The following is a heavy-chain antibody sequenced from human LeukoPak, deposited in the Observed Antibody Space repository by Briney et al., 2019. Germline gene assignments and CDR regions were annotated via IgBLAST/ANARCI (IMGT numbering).Heavy chain of an antibody. CDR2: INHSGST. CDR3: ARAQYYYGSGSYYTPFDY. D-gene: IGHD3-10*01. Sequence: SETLSLTCAVYGGSFSGYYWSWIRQPPGKGLEWIGEINHSGSTNYNPSLKSRVTISVDMSKNQFSLKLSSVTAADTAVYYCARAQYYYGSGSYYTPFDYWGQGTLVTVSS. V-gene: IGHV4-34*01. J-gene: IGHJ4*02. CDR1: GGSFSGYY.